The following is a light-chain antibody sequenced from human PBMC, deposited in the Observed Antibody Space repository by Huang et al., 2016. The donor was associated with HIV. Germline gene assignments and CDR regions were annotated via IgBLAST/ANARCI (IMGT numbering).Light chain of an antibody. CDR1: QSISSW. CDR2: KAS. J-gene: IGKJ4*01. Sequence: DIQMTQSPSTLSASVGDRVTITCRASQSISSWLAWYQQKPGQAPELLIYKASSLETGVPSRFSGSGSGTEFTLTISSLQPDDFVTYYCHQYNSYPLTFGGGTKVEIK. CDR3: HQYNSYPLT. V-gene: IGKV1-5*03.